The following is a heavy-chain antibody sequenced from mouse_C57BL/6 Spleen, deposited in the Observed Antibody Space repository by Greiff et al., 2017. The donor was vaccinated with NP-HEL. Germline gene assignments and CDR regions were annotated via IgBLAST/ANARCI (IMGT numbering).Heavy chain of an antibody. Sequence: QVQLQQPGAELVKPGASVKLSCKASGYTFTSYWMHWVKQRPGQGLEWIGMIHPNSGSTNYNEKFKSKATLTVDKSSSTAYMQLSSLTSEDSAVYYGARSTVVAHFDYWGQGTTLTVSS. CDR1: GYTFTSYW. V-gene: IGHV1-64*01. D-gene: IGHD1-1*01. CDR2: IHPNSGST. J-gene: IGHJ2*01. CDR3: ARSTVVAHFDY.